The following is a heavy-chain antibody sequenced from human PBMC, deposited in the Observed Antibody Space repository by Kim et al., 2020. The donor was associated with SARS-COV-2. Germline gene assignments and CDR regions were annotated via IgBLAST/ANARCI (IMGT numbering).Heavy chain of an antibody. Sequence: FQGRVTMTRDTSTSTVYMELSSLRSEDTAVYYCARWDYYDSSAETTGFDYWGQGTLVTVSS. V-gene: IGHV1-46*01. CDR3: ARWDYYDSSAETTGFDY. D-gene: IGHD3-22*01. J-gene: IGHJ4*02.